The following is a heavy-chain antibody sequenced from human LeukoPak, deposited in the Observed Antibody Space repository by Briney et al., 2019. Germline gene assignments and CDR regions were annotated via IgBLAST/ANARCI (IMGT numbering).Heavy chain of an antibody. CDR1: GYTLIRYY. CDR2: IIPIFGTA. J-gene: IGHJ3*02. CDR3: ARAGYSSGDDAFDI. Sequence: SVKVSCKASGYTLIRYYMYWVRQAPGQGLEWMGGIIPIFGTANYAQKLQGRVTITAGESTSTAYMELSSLRSEDTAVYYCARAGYSSGDDAFDIWGQGTMVTVSS. V-gene: IGHV1-69*13. D-gene: IGHD6-19*01.